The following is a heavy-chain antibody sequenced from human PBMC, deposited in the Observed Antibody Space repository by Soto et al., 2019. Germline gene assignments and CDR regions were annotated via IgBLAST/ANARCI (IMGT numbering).Heavy chain of an antibody. J-gene: IGHJ6*02. CDR2: ISGSGGST. CDR3: AKEVVYCCPDHHYRMDV. V-gene: IGHV3-23*01. D-gene: IGHD2-2*01. Sequence: PRRSLRVSWAASGFTFSSYAMSWVRQAPGKGLEWVSAISGSGGSTYYADSVKGRFTISRDNSKNTLYLQMNSLRAEDTAVYYCAKEVVYCCPDHHYRMDVRGQRTTVSVSS. CDR1: GFTFSSYA.